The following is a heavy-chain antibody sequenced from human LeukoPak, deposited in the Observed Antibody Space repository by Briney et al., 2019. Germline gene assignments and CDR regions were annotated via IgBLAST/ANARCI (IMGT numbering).Heavy chain of an antibody. V-gene: IGHV3-23*01. J-gene: IGHJ6*02. CDR3: ARDLITGASHGSRYYYYGMDV. Sequence: GGSLRLSCAASGFTFSSYAMSWVRQAPGKGLEWVSAISGSGGSTYYADSVKGRFTISRDNSKNTLYLQMNSLRAEDTAVYYCARDLITGASHGSRYYYYGMDVWGQGTTVTVSS. CDR1: GFTFSSYA. D-gene: IGHD5-24*01. CDR2: ISGSGGST.